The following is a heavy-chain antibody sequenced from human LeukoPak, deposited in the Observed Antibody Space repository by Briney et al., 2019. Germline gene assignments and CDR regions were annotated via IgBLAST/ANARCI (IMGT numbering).Heavy chain of an antibody. CDR2: ISGSGGST. V-gene: IGHV3-23*01. CDR1: GFTFSSYA. CDR3: AKAPQMIVVVIRYFDY. J-gene: IGHJ4*02. D-gene: IGHD3-22*01. Sequence: GGSLRLSCAASGFTFSSYAMSWVRQAPGEGLEWVSAISGSGGSTYYADSVKGRFTISRDNSKNTLYLQMNSLRAEDTAVYYCAKAPQMIVVVIRYFDYWGQGTLVTVSS.